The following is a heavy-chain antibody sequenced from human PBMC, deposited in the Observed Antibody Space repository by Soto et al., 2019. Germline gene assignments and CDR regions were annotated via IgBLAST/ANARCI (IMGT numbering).Heavy chain of an antibody. CDR1: GGSFSGYY. J-gene: IGHJ5*02. V-gene: IGHV4-34*01. CDR3: ARGFVLRFLEWTNWFDP. D-gene: IGHD3-3*01. CDR2: INHSGST. Sequence: SETLSLTCAVYGGSFSGYYWSWIRQPPGKGLEWVGEINHSGSTNYNPSIKSRVTISVDTSKNQFSLKLSSVTAADTAVYYCARGFVLRFLEWTNWFDPWGQGTLVTVSS.